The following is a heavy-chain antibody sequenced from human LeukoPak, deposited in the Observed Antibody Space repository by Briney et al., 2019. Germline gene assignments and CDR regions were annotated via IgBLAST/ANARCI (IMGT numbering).Heavy chain of an antibody. Sequence: PGGSLRLSCAASGFTLSVYSMNCGREAPGKGLEWVSCISTTSSYIYYAHSVKGGFTISRDNAKNSLYLQMNSLGAEDTAVYYCARGLSSGWYYGPDYWGQGTLVTVSS. V-gene: IGHV3-21*01. CDR3: ARGLSSGWYYGPDY. J-gene: IGHJ4*02. D-gene: IGHD6-19*01. CDR1: GFTLSVYS. CDR2: ISTTSSYI.